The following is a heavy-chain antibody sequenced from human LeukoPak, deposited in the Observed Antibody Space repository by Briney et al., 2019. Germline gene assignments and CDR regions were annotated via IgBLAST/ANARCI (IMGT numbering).Heavy chain of an antibody. J-gene: IGHJ4*02. CDR2: ISAYNGNT. D-gene: IGHD2-2*01. CDR3: ARGIRYCSSTSCYYVY. V-gene: IGHV1-18*01. CDR1: GYTFTSYG. Sequence: GASVKVSCKASGYTFTSYGISWVRQAPGQGLEWMGWISAYNGNTNYAQKLQGRVTMTTDTSTGTAYMELRSLRSDDTAVYYCARGIRYCSSTSCYYVYWGQGTLVTVSS.